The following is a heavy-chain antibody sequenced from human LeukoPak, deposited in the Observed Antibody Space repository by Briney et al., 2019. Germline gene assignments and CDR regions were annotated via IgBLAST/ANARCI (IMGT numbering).Heavy chain of an antibody. CDR3: ARKWFGDFIRRLDP. V-gene: IGHV4-30-4*08. CDR2: INHSGST. J-gene: IGHJ5*02. CDR1: GGSINSGDNY. Sequence: SQTLSLTCTVSGGSINSGDNYWSWIRQPPGKGLEWIGEINHSGSTNYNPSLKSRVTISVDTSKNQFSLKLSSVTAADTAVYYCARKWFGDFIRRLDPWGQGTLVTVSS. D-gene: IGHD3-10*01.